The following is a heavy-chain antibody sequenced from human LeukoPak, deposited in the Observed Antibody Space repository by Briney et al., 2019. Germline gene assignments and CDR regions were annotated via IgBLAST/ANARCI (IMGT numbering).Heavy chain of an antibody. CDR2: IYPGDSDT. CDR3: ARRLRCNSGMCFSDY. V-gene: IGHV5-51*01. CDR1: GYTFSNYW. D-gene: IGHD2-15*01. Sequence: GESLKISCKGSGYTFSNYWIGWVRQMPGKGLEWMGIIYPGDSDTRYSPSFQGQVTISADKSISTAYLQWSSLKASDTAIYYCARRLRCNSGMCFSDYWGQGTLVTVSS. J-gene: IGHJ4*02.